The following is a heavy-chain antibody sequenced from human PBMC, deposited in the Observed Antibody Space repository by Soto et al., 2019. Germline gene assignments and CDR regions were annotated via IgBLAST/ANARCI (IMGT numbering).Heavy chain of an antibody. D-gene: IGHD6-19*01. CDR2: ISGSGGST. Sequence: GGSLRLSCAASGFTFSSYAMSWVRQAPGKGLEWVSVISGSGGSTYYADSVKGRLTISRDNSKNTLYLQMNSLRAEDTAVYYCAKDRLWGQWLGASDYWGQGTLVTVSS. J-gene: IGHJ4*02. CDR1: GFTFSSYA. V-gene: IGHV3-23*01. CDR3: AKDRLWGQWLGASDY.